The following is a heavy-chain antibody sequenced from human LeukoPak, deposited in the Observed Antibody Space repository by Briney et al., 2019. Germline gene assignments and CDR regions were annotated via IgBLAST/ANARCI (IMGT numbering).Heavy chain of an antibody. V-gene: IGHV4-39*01. CDR3: ARHVAEYSSSWYLDY. CDR2: IYYSGST. CDR1: GGSFSGYY. D-gene: IGHD6-13*01. Sequence: SETPSLTCAVYGGSFSGYYWGWIRQPPGKGLEWIGSIYYSGSTYYNPSLKSRVTISVDTSKNQFSLKLSSVTAADTAVYYCARHVAEYSSSWYLDYWGQGTLVTVSS. J-gene: IGHJ4*02.